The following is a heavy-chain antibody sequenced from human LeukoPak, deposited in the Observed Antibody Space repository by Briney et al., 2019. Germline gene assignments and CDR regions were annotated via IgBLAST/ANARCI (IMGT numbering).Heavy chain of an antibody. D-gene: IGHD3-9*01. CDR1: GFTFSSYA. J-gene: IGHJ4*02. V-gene: IGHV3-30-3*01. CDR2: ISYDGSNK. Sequence: PGGSLRLSCAASGFTFSSYAMSWVRQAPGKGLEWVAVISYDGSNKYYADSVKGRFTISRDNSKNTLYLQMNSLRAEDTAVYYCAQNGLYYDILTGYFDYWGQGTLVTVSS. CDR3: AQNGLYYDILTGYFDY.